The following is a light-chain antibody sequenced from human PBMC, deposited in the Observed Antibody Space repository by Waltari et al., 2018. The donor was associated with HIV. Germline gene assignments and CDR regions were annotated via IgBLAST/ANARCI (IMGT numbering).Light chain of an antibody. Sequence: EIVMTQSPAPLSVSPGESATLSCRASQSLANNLAWYQQKLGQAPRLLIYGASIRATGVPARFSGSGSGTEFTLTISSLQSEDFAVYYCQLYNNWPPLYTFGQGTKLEIK. V-gene: IGKV3-15*01. J-gene: IGKJ2*01. CDR1: QSLANN. CDR3: QLYNNWPPLYT. CDR2: GAS.